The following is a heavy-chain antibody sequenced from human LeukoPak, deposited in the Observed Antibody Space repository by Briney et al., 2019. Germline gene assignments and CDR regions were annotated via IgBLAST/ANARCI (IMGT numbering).Heavy chain of an antibody. CDR2: IYHSGST. CDR1: GGSISSGGYS. D-gene: IGHD6-6*01. V-gene: IGHV4-30-2*01. J-gene: IGHJ2*01. CDR3: ARDSRSSSPWYFDL. Sequence: SQTQSLTCAVSGGSISSGGYSWSWIRQPPGKGLEWIGYIYHSGSTYYNPSLKSRVTISVDRSKNQFSLKLTSVTAADTAVYYCARDSRSSSPWYFDLWGRGTLVTVSS.